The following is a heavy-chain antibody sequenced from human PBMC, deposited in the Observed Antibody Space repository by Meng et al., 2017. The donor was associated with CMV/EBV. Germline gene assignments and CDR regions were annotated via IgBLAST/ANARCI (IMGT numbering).Heavy chain of an antibody. CDR3: ASRTSSIAARNYYYGMDV. CDR1: GYTFTSYD. V-gene: IGHV1-8*01. CDR2: MNPNSGNT. D-gene: IGHD6-6*01. J-gene: IGHJ6*02. Sequence: ASVKVSCKASGYTFTSYDINWVRQATGQGLEWMGWMNPNSGNTGYARKFQGRVTMTRNTSISTAYMELSSLRSEDTAVYYCASRTSSIAARNYYYGMDVWGQGTTVTVSS.